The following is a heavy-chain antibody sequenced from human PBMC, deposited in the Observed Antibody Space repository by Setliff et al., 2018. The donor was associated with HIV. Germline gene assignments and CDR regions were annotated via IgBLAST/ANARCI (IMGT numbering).Heavy chain of an antibody. CDR1: GGSFTRHA. CDR3: ARDPERTSWAYYYYHYYMDV. CDR2: IIPKLVIA. V-gene: IGHV1-69*13. Sequence: SVKVSCKVSGGSFTRHAISWVRQAPGQGLEWMGGIIPKLVIASLAGNFQGRGTISADEFTSTVYLELDSLRAEDTAVYYCARDPERTSWAYYYYHYYMDVWGKGTTVTVSS. J-gene: IGHJ6*03. D-gene: IGHD2-2*01.